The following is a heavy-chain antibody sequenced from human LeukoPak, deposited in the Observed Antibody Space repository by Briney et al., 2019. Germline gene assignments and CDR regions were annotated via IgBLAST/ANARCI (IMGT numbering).Heavy chain of an antibody. CDR2: ISGSGGSA. CDR3: AKVRSSGWYDGMDV. Sequence: GGSLRLSCAASGFTFSSYAMSWVRQAPGKGLEWVSAISGSGGSAYYADSMKGRFTISRDNSKNTLYLQMNSLRAEDTAMYCCAKVRSSGWYDGMDVWGQGTTVTVSS. D-gene: IGHD6-19*01. V-gene: IGHV3-23*01. CDR1: GFTFSSYA. J-gene: IGHJ6*02.